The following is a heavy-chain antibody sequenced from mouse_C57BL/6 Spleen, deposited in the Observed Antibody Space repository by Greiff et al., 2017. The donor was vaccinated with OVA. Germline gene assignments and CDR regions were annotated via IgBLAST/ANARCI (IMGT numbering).Heavy chain of an antibody. Sequence: VQLKESGAELVKPGASVKLSCTASGFNIKDYYMHWVKQRTEQGLEWIGRLDPEDGETKYAPKFQGKATITADTSSNTAYLQLSSLTSEDTAVDYGARSGDYGNYILSFDYWGQGTTLTVSS. D-gene: IGHD2-1*01. CDR2: LDPEDGET. CDR1: GFNIKDYY. CDR3: ARSGDYGNYILSFDY. J-gene: IGHJ2*01. V-gene: IGHV14-2*01.